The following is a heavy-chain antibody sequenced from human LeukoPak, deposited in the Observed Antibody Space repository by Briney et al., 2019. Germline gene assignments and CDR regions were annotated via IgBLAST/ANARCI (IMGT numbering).Heavy chain of an antibody. CDR2: IYYSGST. J-gene: IGHJ6*02. D-gene: IGHD6-13*01. CDR3: ARDRYSSNWDYYYYYGMDV. CDR1: GGSISSYY. V-gene: IGHV4-59*01. Sequence: SETLSLTCTVSGGSISSYYWSWIRQPPGKGLEWIGYIYYSGSTNYNPSLKSRVTISADTSKNQFSLKLSSVTAADTAVYYCARDRYSSNWDYYYYYGMDVWGQGTTVTVSS.